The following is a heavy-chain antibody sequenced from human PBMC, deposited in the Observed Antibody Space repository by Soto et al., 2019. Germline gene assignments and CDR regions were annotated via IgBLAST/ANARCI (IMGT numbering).Heavy chain of an antibody. CDR2: IYWDDDK. V-gene: IGHV2-5*02. CDR3: AQLMTPVRSYDFDY. D-gene: IGHD4-17*01. Sequence: QITLKESGPTLVKPTQTLTLTCTFSGFSLSTSGVGVGWIRQPPGKALEWLALIYWDDDKRYSPSLKSRLTITKDTSKNQVVLTMTNMDPVDTATYYCAQLMTPVRSYDFDYWGQGTLVTVSS. J-gene: IGHJ4*02. CDR1: GFSLSTSGVG.